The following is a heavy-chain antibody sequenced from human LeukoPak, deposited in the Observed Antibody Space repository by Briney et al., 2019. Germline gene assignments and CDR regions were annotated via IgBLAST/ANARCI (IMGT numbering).Heavy chain of an antibody. CDR3: ARTNWNYEDY. D-gene: IGHD1-7*01. CDR2: TYYSGST. J-gene: IGHJ4*02. Sequence: SETLSLTCTVSGGSISSGGYYWSWIRQHPGKGLEWIGYTYYSGSTYYNPSLKSRVTISVDTSKNQFSLKLSSVTAADTAVYYCARTNWNYEDYWGQGTLVTVSS. CDR1: GGSISSGGYY. V-gene: IGHV4-31*03.